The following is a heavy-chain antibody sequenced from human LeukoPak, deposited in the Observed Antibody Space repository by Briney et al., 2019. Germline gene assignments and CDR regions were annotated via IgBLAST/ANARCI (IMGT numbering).Heavy chain of an antibody. J-gene: IGHJ6*02. CDR2: ITHSGST. V-gene: IGHV4-34*01. CDR1: GGSFSGYY. Sequence: SETLSLTCAVYGGSFSGYYWSWIRQPPGKGLEWIGEITHSGSTNYNPSLKSRGTISVDTSKSQFSLKLSSVTAADTAVYYCARASSWPYGYYYYGMDVWGQGTTVTVSS. D-gene: IGHD6-13*01. CDR3: ARASSWPYGYYYYGMDV.